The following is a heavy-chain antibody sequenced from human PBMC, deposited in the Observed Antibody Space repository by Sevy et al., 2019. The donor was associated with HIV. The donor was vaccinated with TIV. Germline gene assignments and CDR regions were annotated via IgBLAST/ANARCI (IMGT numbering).Heavy chain of an antibody. Sequence: GESLKLSCKGSGYTFSPYWIAWVRQMPGQGLEWMGIILPSDSDTEYSPSFQGHVTISVDKSINTVYLQWSSLKASDSAMYYCARQGDLDYFDYWGQGTLVTVSS. CDR1: GYTFSPYW. V-gene: IGHV5-51*01. CDR3: ARQGDLDYFDY. J-gene: IGHJ4*02. D-gene: IGHD1-26*01. CDR2: ILPSDSDT.